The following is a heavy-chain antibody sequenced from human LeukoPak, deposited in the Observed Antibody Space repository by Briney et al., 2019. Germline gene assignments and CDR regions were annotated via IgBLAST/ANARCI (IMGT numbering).Heavy chain of an antibody. CDR2: INHSGST. D-gene: IGHD2-2*01. J-gene: IGHJ4*02. CDR3: ARGPLGYCSSTSCYPRPGTTTHFDY. CDR1: GGSFSGYY. V-gene: IGHV4-34*01. Sequence: PSETLFLTCAVYGGSFSGYYWSWIRQPPGKGLEWIGEINHSGSTNYNPSLKSRVTISVDTSKNQFSLKLSSVTAADTAVYYCARGPLGYCSSTSCYPRPGTTTHFDYWGQGTLVTVSS.